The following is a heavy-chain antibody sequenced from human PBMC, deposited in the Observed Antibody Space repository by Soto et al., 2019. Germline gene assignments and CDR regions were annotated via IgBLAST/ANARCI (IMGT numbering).Heavy chain of an antibody. CDR2: MTGSGDYT. J-gene: IGHJ4*02. V-gene: IGHV3-23*01. CDR3: ARRYSGSCFDY. D-gene: IGHD1-26*01. CDR1: GFTFSTYA. Sequence: EVQLLESGGGLVQPGGSLRLSCAASGFTFSTYAMSWVRQAPGKRLECVSTMTGSGDYTYHADSVKGRFTISRDNSKNTLYLQMSSLRAEDTAVYFCARRYSGSCFDYWGQGTLVTVSS.